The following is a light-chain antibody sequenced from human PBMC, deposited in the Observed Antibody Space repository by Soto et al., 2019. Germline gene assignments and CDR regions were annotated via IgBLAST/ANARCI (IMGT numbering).Light chain of an antibody. CDR2: DVS. J-gene: IGLJ2*01. Sequence: QSALTQPASVSGSPGQSITISCTGTSSDVGGYNYVSWYQQHPGKAPKLMIYDVSNRPSGVSNRFSGSKSGNTASLTISGLQAEDEADYYCSSYTSSSIRVFRGGTKVTVL. V-gene: IGLV2-14*01. CDR3: SSYTSSSIRV. CDR1: SSDVGGYNY.